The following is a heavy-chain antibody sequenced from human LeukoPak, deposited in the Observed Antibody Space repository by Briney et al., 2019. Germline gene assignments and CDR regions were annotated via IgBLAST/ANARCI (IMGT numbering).Heavy chain of an antibody. CDR2: INPNSGGT. Sequence: ASVKVSCKASGYTFTGYYMHWVRQAPGQGREWMGWINPNSGGTNYAQKFQGRVTMTRDTSISTAYMELSRLRSDDTAVYYCARTYYYDSSGYLKPFGYWGQGTLVTVSS. V-gene: IGHV1-2*02. CDR3: ARTYYYDSSGYLKPFGY. D-gene: IGHD3-22*01. CDR1: GYTFTGYY. J-gene: IGHJ4*02.